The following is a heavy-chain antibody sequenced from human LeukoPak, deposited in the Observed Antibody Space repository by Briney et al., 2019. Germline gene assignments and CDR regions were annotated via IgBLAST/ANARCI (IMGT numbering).Heavy chain of an antibody. CDR2: IYTSGST. CDR3: ARDARAARPIFDY. J-gene: IGHJ4*02. CDR1: GYSISSGYY. D-gene: IGHD6-6*01. Sequence: SETLSLTCGVSGYSISSGYYWSWIRQPAGKGLEWIGRIYTSGSTNYNPSLKSRVTMSVDTSKNQFSLKLSSVTAADTAVYYCARDARAARPIFDYWGQGTLVTVSS. V-gene: IGHV4-4*07.